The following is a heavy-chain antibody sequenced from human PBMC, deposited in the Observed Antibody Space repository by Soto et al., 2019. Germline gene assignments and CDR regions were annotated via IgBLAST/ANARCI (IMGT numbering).Heavy chain of an antibody. J-gene: IGHJ5*02. D-gene: IGHD6-19*01. CDR1: GFTFSSYS. CDR2: ISSSSSYI. V-gene: IGHV3-21*01. Sequence: EVQLVESGGGLVKPGGSLRLSCAASGFTFSSYSMNWVRQAPGKGLEWVSSISSSSSYIYYADSVKGRFTISRDNAKNSLYLQMNSLRAEGTAVYYCARGVGGYSSGLDWFDPWGQGTLVTVSS. CDR3: ARGVGGYSSGLDWFDP.